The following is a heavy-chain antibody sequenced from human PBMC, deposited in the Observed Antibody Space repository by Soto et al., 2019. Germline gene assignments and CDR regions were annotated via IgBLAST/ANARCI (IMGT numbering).Heavy chain of an antibody. CDR2: ISSVSSYI. Sequence: EVQLVESGGGLVKPGGSLRLSCAASGFMFGSHTMTWVRQAPGKGLEWVASISSVSSYIYYADSVKGRFTISRDNAKGSLYLQMDSLRAEDTAVYFCAREVVGPTTNWFDPWGQGTLVTVSS. D-gene: IGHD1-26*01. CDR3: AREVVGPTTNWFDP. J-gene: IGHJ5*02. V-gene: IGHV3-21*06. CDR1: GFMFGSHT.